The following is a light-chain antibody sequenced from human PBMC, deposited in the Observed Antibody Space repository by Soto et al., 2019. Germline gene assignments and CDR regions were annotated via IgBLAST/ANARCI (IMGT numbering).Light chain of an antibody. CDR1: QSVSSSY. V-gene: IGKV3-20*01. CDR2: GAS. CDR3: QQSFSTPLA. Sequence: EIVLTQSPGTPSLSPGERATLSCRASQSVSSSYLAWYQQKPGQAPRLLIYGASSRATGIPDRFSGSGSGTDFAFTISNLQPEDFATYFSQQSFSTPLAFGGGTKV. J-gene: IGKJ4*01.